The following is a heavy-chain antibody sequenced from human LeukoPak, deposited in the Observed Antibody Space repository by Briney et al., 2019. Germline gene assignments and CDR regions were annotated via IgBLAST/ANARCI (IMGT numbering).Heavy chain of an antibody. CDR3: FDYNAENSWDY. CDR2: IKSYVHGGTT. J-gene: IGHJ4*02. Sequence: PGGSLRLSCAASGFTFSHARMNWVRQAPGKGLEWIGLIKSYVHGGTTDYAAPVQGRFTISRDDSKSIVYLQMTSLRAEDTGVYYCFDYNAENSWDYWGQGTLVTVSS. CDR1: GFTFSHAR. V-gene: IGHV3-15*01. D-gene: IGHD4-23*01.